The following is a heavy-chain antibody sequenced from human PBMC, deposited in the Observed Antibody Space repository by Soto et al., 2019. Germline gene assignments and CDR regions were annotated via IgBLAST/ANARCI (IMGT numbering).Heavy chain of an antibody. CDR2: IYYTGNT. D-gene: IGHD5-18*01. Sequence: SETLSLTCTVSGGSISNYYWSWIRQPPGKGLEWIGFIYYTGNTNYIPSLKSRLTMSLHTSRNQFSMNLSSVTAADTAVYYCARAGYSYETGYYFDSWGQGTLVTVS. V-gene: IGHV4-59*01. CDR1: GGSISNYY. CDR3: ARAGYSYETGYYFDS. J-gene: IGHJ4*02.